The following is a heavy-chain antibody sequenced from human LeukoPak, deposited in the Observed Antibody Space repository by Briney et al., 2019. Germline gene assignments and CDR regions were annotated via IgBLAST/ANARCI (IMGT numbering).Heavy chain of an antibody. CDR2: IYCSGST. CDR3: ARVSNDCSGYYPDY. V-gene: IGHV4-59*01. J-gene: IGHJ4*02. CDR1: VVSLSRYY. Sequence: WETLSLTCTVSVVSLSRYYGSWIRQPPGKGLEGIWYIYCSGSTNYNPSLKRRVTISVDTSKNRFSLKLSSVTGGDTAVYYCARVSNDCSGYYPDYWGQGTLVTVSS. D-gene: IGHD3-22*01.